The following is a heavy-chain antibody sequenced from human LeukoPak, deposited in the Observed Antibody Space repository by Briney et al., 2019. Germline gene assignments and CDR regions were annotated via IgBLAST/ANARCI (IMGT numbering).Heavy chain of an antibody. V-gene: IGHV3-48*01. CDR2: ISSDSETI. CDR1: GFTFTTYS. J-gene: IGHJ4*02. Sequence: GGSLRLSCAASGFTFTTYSMNWVRQAPGKGLEWVSYISSDSETIYYADSVKVRFTISRDNAKNSLYLQMHSLRVEDTAVYYCATPFDYWGQGTLVTVSS. CDR3: ATPFDY.